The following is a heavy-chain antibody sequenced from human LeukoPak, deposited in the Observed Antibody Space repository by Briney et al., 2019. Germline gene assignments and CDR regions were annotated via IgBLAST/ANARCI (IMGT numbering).Heavy chain of an antibody. D-gene: IGHD6-13*01. Sequence: ASVKVSCKASGYAFTSYYMHWVRQAPGQGLEWMGIINPSGGSTSYAQKFQGRVTMTRDTSTSTVYMELSSLRSEDTAVYYCARNPSVLAAADYWGQGTLVTVSS. CDR2: INPSGGST. CDR1: GYAFTSYY. V-gene: IGHV1-46*01. J-gene: IGHJ4*02. CDR3: ARNPSVLAAADY.